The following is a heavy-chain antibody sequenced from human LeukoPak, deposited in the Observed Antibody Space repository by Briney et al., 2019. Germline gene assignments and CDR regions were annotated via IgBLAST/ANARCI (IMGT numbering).Heavy chain of an antibody. D-gene: IGHD6-19*01. CDR1: GGSFSGYY. Sequence: PSETLSLTCAVYGGSFSGYYWSWIRQPPGKGLEWIGEINHSGSTNYNPSLKSRVTISVDTSKNQFSLKLSSVTAADTAVYYCARDQWLVRRTTGFDYWGQGTLVTDSS. J-gene: IGHJ4*02. CDR2: INHSGST. V-gene: IGHV4-34*01. CDR3: ARDQWLVRRTTGFDY.